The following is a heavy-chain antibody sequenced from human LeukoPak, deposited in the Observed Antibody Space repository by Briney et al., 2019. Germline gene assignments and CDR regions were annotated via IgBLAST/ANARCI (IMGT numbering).Heavy chain of an antibody. V-gene: IGHV3-23*01. CDR3: AKDIKWFGELFYYFDY. D-gene: IGHD3-10*01. Sequence: GGSLRLSCAASGFTFSSYAMSWVRQAPGKGLEWVSAISGSGGGTYYADSVKGRFTISRDNAKNSLYLQMNSLRAEDTALHYCAKDIKWFGELFYYFDYWGQGTLVTVSS. J-gene: IGHJ4*02. CDR2: ISGSGGGT. CDR1: GFTFSSYA.